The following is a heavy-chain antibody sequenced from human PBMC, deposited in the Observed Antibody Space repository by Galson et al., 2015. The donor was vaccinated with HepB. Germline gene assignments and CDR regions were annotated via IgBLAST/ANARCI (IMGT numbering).Heavy chain of an antibody. J-gene: IGHJ4*02. CDR3: AKHGSSWSYYFDY. CDR1: RFSFSSYA. Sequence: SLRLSCAGSRFSFSSYAMSWVRQAPGKGLEWVSAISASGSSTYYADSVKGRFTISRDNSDNTLYLQMNSLRAGDTAVYYCAKHGSSWSYYFDYWGQGTLVTVPS. CDR2: ISASGSST. V-gene: IGHV3-23*01. D-gene: IGHD6-13*01.